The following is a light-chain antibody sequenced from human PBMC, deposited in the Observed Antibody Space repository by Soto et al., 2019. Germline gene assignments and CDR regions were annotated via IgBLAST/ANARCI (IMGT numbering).Light chain of an antibody. CDR3: QQRFSWPPWT. Sequence: EVVLTQSPATLSLSPGGRATLSCRASEDVDIYLAWYQQRPGQAPRRLIYDTSKRATGIPARFTGTGSGTDFTLTVSSLEPEDFAVYYCQQRFSWPPWTFGQGTKVEIK. CDR1: EDVDIY. J-gene: IGKJ1*01. CDR2: DTS. V-gene: IGKV3-11*01.